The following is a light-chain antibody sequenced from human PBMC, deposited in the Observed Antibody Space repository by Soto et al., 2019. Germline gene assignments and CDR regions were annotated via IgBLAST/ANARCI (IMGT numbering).Light chain of an antibody. CDR2: DVS. V-gene: IGKV3-11*01. J-gene: IGKJ1*01. CDR3: QQYDSSPRT. Sequence: EIVLTQSPATLSLSPGIRATLSCRASQNISNYLIWYQQKPGQAPRLLICDVSNRATGIPARFSGSGSGTDFTLTISSLEPEDFAVYYCQQYDSSPRTFGQGTKVDIK. CDR1: QNISNY.